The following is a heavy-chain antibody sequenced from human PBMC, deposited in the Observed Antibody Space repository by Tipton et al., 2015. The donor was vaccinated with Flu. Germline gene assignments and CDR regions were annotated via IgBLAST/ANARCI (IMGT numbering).Heavy chain of an antibody. CDR1: GGSISSHY. CDR3: AKSGSYLEYLQH. CDR2: ISSSGTT. D-gene: IGHD1-26*01. J-gene: IGHJ1*01. Sequence: TLSLTCTVSGGSISSHYWSWIRQPAGKGLEWIGRISSSGTTNFNPSLKSRVTMSVDTSKMQFSLKVTSVSAADTAVYYCAKSGSYLEYLQHWGQGTLVTVSS. V-gene: IGHV4-4*07.